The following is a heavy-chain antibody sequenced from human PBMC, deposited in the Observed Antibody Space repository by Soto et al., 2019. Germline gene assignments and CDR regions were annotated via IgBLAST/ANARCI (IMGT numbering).Heavy chain of an antibody. CDR1: GYTFTSYG. Sequence: ASVKVSCKASGYTFTSYGISWVRQAPGQGLEWMGWISAYNGNTNYAQKLQGRVTMTTDTSTSTAYMELRSLRSDDTAVYYCARTRIVVVTAIPYYFDYWGQGTLVTVSS. CDR3: ARTRIVVVTAIPYYFDY. V-gene: IGHV1-18*04. J-gene: IGHJ4*02. CDR2: ISAYNGNT. D-gene: IGHD2-21*02.